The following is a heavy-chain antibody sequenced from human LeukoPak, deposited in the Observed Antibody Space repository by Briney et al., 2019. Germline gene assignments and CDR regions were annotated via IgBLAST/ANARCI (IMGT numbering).Heavy chain of an antibody. CDR2: IYYSGST. D-gene: IGHD2-2*03. CDR1: GGSISSYY. J-gene: IGHJ6*02. V-gene: IGHV4-59*01. Sequence: SETLSLTCTVSGGSISSYYWSWIRQPPGKGLEWIGYIYYSGSTNYNPSLKSRVTISVDTSKNQFSLKLSSVTAADTAAYYCARVMDPRYYYYGMDVWGQGTTVTVSS. CDR3: ARVMDPRYYYYGMDV.